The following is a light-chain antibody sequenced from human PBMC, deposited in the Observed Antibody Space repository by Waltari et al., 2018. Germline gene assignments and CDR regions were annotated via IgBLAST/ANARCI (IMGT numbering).Light chain of an antibody. J-gene: IGKJ1*01. Sequence: IVLTQSPGTLPLSPEERATLSCRASQSIGRSLAWYQQKPGQPPRLLIYGTSNRATGIPDRFSGGGSATDFSLTISSLEPEDVARYYCQHYVSLPVTFGQGTKVEIK. CDR1: QSIGRS. CDR3: QHYVSLPVT. V-gene: IGKV3-20*01. CDR2: GTS.